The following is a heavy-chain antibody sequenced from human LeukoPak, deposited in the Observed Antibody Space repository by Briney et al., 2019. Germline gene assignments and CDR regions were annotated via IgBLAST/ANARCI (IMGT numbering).Heavy chain of an antibody. Sequence: SETLSLTCTVSGGSISSYYWSWLRQPPGKGLEWIGYIYYSGSTNYNPSLKSRVTISVDTSKNQFSLKLSSVTAADTAVYYCAGGRKTGDRLFDYWGQGTLVTVSS. J-gene: IGHJ4*02. CDR1: GGSISSYY. D-gene: IGHD7-27*01. CDR2: IYYSGST. CDR3: AGGRKTGDRLFDY. V-gene: IGHV4-59*01.